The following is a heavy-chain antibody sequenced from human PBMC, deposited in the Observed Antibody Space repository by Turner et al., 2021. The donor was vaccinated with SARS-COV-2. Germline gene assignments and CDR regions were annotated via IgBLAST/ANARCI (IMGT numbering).Heavy chain of an antibody. V-gene: IGHV3-48*03. CDR3: ARDQYYDSSGYYFFRASYFDL. D-gene: IGHD3-22*01. J-gene: IGHJ2*01. CDR2: ISSSGGTI. CDR1: GFTFSSYE. Sequence: EVHLVESGGGLVQPGGSLRLSGAASGFTFSSYEMNWVRQAPGKGLEWVSYISSSGGTIYYADSVKGRFTISRDNAKNSLYLQMNSLRAEDTAVYYCARDQYYDSSGYYFFRASYFDLWGRGTLVTVSS.